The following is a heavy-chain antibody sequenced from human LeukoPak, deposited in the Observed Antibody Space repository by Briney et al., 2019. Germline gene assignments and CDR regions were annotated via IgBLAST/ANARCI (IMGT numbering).Heavy chain of an antibody. CDR3: ARFPLASMTQNDY. J-gene: IGHJ4*02. V-gene: IGHV3-9*01. Sequence: GGSLRLSCAASGFTFDDYAMHWVRQAPGKGLEWVSGISWNSGSIGYADSVKGRFTISRDNAKNSLYLQMNSLRAEDTAVYYCARFPLASMTQNDYWGQGTLVTVSS. CDR1: GFTFDDYA. D-gene: IGHD2/OR15-2a*01. CDR2: ISWNSGSI.